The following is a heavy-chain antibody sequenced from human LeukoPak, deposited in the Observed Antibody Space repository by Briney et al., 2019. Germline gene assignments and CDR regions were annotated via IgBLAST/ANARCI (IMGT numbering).Heavy chain of an antibody. J-gene: IGHJ4*02. CDR3: ARGVLF. V-gene: IGHV4-31*03. D-gene: IGHD2/OR15-2a*01. CDR1: GASISSGNYW. Sequence: PSETLSLTCTVSGASISSGNYWWSWIRQHPGKGLEWTGCIQYSGTTYYNPSLKSRVTISVDTSKNQFSLTLSSVTAADTAVYYCARGVLFWGQGTLVTVSS. CDR2: IQYSGTT.